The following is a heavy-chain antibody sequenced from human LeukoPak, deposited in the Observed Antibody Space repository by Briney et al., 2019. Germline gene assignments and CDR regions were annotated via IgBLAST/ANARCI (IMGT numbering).Heavy chain of an antibody. CDR1: GFTFSSYT. D-gene: IGHD5-18*01. CDR2: ISSSSTI. V-gene: IGHV3-48*01. Sequence: QPGGSLRLSCAASGFTFSSYTMNWVRQAPGKGLEWVSYISSSSTIYYADSVKGRFTISRDNAKNSLYLQMNSLRAEDTAVYYCARVHYNTAMVDIDYWGQGTLVTVSS. J-gene: IGHJ4*02. CDR3: ARVHYNTAMVDIDY.